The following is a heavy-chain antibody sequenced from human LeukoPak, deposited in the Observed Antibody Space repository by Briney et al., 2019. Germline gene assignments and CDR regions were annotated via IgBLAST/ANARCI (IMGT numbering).Heavy chain of an antibody. V-gene: IGHV4-39*01. CDR3: ARQVVAVAGTGYFDY. D-gene: IGHD6-13*01. CDR1: GGSIRSISYY. J-gene: IGHJ4*02. Sequence: SETLSLTCTDSGGSIRSISYYWGWTRQPPGKGLEWIGSIYYSGSTYYNASLKSRGTISVDTSKNQFSLKLNSVTAADTAVYFCARQVVAVAGTGYFDYWGQGTLVTVSS. CDR2: IYYSGST.